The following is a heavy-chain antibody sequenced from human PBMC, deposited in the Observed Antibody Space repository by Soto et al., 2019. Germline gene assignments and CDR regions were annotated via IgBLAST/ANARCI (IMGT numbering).Heavy chain of an antibody. CDR2: INHSGST. V-gene: IGHV4-34*01. Sequence: SDTLSLTCAVYGGSFSGYYWSWIRQPPGKGLEWIGEINHSGSTNYNPSLKSRVTISVDTSKNQFSLKLSSVTAADTAVYYCARGYYYDSSGYLSPILYWGQGTLVNVSS. J-gene: IGHJ4*02. D-gene: IGHD3-22*01. CDR1: GGSFSGYY. CDR3: ARGYYYDSSGYLSPILY.